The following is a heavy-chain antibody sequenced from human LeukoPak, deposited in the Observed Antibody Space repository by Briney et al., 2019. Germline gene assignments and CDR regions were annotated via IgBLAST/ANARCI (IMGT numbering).Heavy chain of an antibody. Sequence: SVKVSCKASGGTVSSYAISWVRQAPGQGLEWMGRIIPILGIANYAQKFQGRVTITADKSTSTAYMELSSLRSEDTAVYYCARVCSSTSCYGSDYWGQGTLVTVSS. J-gene: IGHJ4*02. V-gene: IGHV1-69*04. CDR1: GGTVSSYA. CDR3: ARVCSSTSCYGSDY. D-gene: IGHD2-2*01. CDR2: IIPILGIA.